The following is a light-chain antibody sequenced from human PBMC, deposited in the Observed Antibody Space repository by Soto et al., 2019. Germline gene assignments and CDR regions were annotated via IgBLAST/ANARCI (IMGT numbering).Light chain of an antibody. CDR2: GAS. CDR3: QQYNNWPWT. J-gene: IGKJ1*01. Sequence: EIVMTQSPATLSVSPGESATLSCRASQSVSSNLAWYQHKPGQAPRLLISGASTRATAIPARFSGSGSGTGFTLTISSLQSEDFAVYYCQQYNNWPWTLGQGTKVEIK. V-gene: IGKV3-15*01. CDR1: QSVSSN.